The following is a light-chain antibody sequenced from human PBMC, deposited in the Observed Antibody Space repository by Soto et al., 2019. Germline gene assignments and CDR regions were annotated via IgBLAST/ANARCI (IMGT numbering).Light chain of an antibody. Sequence: EIVMTQSPATLSVSPGERATLYCRASQSVSSNLAWYQQKPGQAPRLLIYGASTRATGIPARFSGSGSGTEVTLTISSLQSEDVAVYYCQEYNNWPPITFCQGTRLEIK. CDR1: QSVSSN. CDR2: GAS. V-gene: IGKV3-15*01. J-gene: IGKJ5*01. CDR3: QEYNNWPPIT.